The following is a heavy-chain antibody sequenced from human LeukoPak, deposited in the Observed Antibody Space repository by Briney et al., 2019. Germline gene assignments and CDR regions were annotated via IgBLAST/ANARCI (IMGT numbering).Heavy chain of an antibody. Sequence: PSETLSLTCTVSGGSISSYYWSWIRQPPGKGLEWIGYIYYSGSTNYNPSLKSRVTISVDTSKNQFSLKLSSVTAADTAVYYCARWGSGPGSGGDYWGQGTLVTVSS. CDR1: GGSISSYY. J-gene: IGHJ4*02. D-gene: IGHD6-19*01. CDR3: ARWGSGPGSGGDY. CDR2: IYYSGST. V-gene: IGHV4-59*01.